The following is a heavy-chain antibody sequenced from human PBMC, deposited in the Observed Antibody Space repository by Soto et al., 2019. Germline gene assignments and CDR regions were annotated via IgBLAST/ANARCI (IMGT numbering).Heavy chain of an antibody. CDR2: INPNSGVT. V-gene: IGHV1-2*04. Sequence: QVQLVQSGAEVKKPGASGTGACRASGDSFTGYYMHWVQQAPGQGLEWMGWINPNSGVTKYAQKFQGWVTMTRDTSMRTVYMELSRLRSDDTAVYYCARESGGATATLDYYYFYMDVWGTGTTVTVSS. CDR1: GDSFTGYY. J-gene: IGHJ6*03. CDR3: ARESGGATATLDYYYFYMDV. D-gene: IGHD1-26*01.